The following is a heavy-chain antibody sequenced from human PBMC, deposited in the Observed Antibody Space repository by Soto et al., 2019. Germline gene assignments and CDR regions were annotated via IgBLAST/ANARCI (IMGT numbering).Heavy chain of an antibody. CDR3: AREGYGDYDAFDI. CDR1: GGSISSYY. V-gene: IGHV4-59*01. J-gene: IGHJ3*02. CDR2: IYYSGST. Sequence: PSETLSLTCTVSGGSISSYYWSWIRQPPGKGLEWIGYIYYSGSTNYNPSLKSRVTISVDTSKNQFSLKLSSVTAADTAVYYCAREGYGDYDAFDIWGQGTTVTVSS. D-gene: IGHD4-17*01.